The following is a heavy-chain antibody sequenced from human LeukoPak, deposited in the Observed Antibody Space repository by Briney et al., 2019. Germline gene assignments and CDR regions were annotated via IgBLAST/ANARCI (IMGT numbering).Heavy chain of an antibody. CDR1: GFPFSCHW. J-gene: IGHJ3*02. Sequence: GGSLRLSCAASGFPFSCHWLSWFRQSPGKGLEWVANIKQDGSEKYYVDSVNGRFTISRDNAKNSLYLQMNSLRAEDTAVYYCARDGRAQYSSSSVAFDIWGQGTMVTVSS. CDR3: ARDGRAQYSSSSVAFDI. D-gene: IGHD6-6*01. CDR2: IKQDGSEK. V-gene: IGHV3-7*01.